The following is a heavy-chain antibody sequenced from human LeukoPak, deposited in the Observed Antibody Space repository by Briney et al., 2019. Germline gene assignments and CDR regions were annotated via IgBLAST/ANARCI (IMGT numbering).Heavy chain of an antibody. Sequence: GGSLRLSCAASGFTVSNNYMSWVRQAPGKGLEWVSVIYSGGNTYYADSVKGRFTISRDNSKNTLYLQMSSLRAEDTAVYYCAREGLLGIAVAVSWGQGTLVTVPS. J-gene: IGHJ4*02. D-gene: IGHD6-19*01. CDR2: IYSGGNT. V-gene: IGHV3-53*01. CDR1: GFTVSNNY. CDR3: AREGLLGIAVAVS.